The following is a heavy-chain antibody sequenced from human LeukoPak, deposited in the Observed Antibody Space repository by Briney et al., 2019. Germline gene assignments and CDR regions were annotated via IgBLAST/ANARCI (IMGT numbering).Heavy chain of an antibody. CDR1: GGSFSGYY. D-gene: IGHD3-10*01. CDR3: ARTVLLLFDY. J-gene: IGHJ4*02. Sequence: PSETLSLTCAVYGGSFSGYYWSWIRQPPGKGLEWIGEINHSGSTNYNPSLKSRVTISVDTSKNQFSLKLSFVTAADTAVYYCARTVLLLFDYWGQGTLVTVSS. CDR2: INHSGST. V-gene: IGHV4-34*01.